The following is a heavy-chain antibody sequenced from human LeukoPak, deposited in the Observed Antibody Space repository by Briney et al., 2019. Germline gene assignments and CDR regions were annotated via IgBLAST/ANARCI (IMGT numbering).Heavy chain of an antibody. Sequence: PGGSLRLSCAASGFTFSSYDMHWVRQAPGKGLEWVAFIRYDGNNEYYAESVKGRYTISRDNSKKILYLQMNSLRAEDTAVYFCAKDRDVAITLIYYYMDVWGKGTTVTISS. J-gene: IGHJ6*03. CDR1: GFTFSSYD. CDR3: AKDRDVAITLIYYYMDV. V-gene: IGHV3-30*02. D-gene: IGHD1-20*01. CDR2: IRYDGNNE.